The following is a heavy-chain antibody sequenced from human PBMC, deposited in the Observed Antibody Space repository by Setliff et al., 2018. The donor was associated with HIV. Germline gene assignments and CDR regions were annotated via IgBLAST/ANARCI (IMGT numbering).Heavy chain of an antibody. D-gene: IGHD2-2*02. CDR1: GSSISTSYW. V-gene: IGHV4-30-4*08. CDR2: IYYSGST. J-gene: IGHJ4*02. Sequence: SETLSLTCAVSGSSISTSYWWSWIRQPPGKGLEWIGYIYYSGSTYYNPSLKSRVTISVDTSKNQFSLKLSSVTAADTAVYYCARGPQKSVVPAAIKHYYFDYWGQGTLVTVSS. CDR3: ARGPQKSVVPAAIKHYYFDY.